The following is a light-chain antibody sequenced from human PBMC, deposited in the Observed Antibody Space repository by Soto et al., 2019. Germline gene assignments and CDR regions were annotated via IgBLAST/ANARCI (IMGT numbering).Light chain of an antibody. CDR2: EVT. CDR1: SSDVGGYGY. V-gene: IGLV2-8*01. J-gene: IGLJ2*01. CDR3: SSYAGINTDVV. Sequence: QSVLTQPPSASGSPGQSVTISCTGTSSDVGGYGYVSWYQQHPGKAPKLMIFEVTKRASGAPNRFSGSKSGNTASLTVSGLQAEDEADYYCSSYAGINTDVVFGGGTKVTVL.